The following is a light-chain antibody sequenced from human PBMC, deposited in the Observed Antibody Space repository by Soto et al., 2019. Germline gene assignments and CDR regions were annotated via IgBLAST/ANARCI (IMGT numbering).Light chain of an antibody. J-gene: IGKJ1*01. CDR2: DAS. CDR3: QLYNSDLWT. V-gene: IGKV1-5*01. Sequence: DIQLTQSPSTLSASVGDRVTITCRASQTISSWLAWYQQKPGKAPKLLIYDASSFQSGVPSRFSGSGSGTEFTRTISSLPTDDFATYYCQLYNSDLWTVGQGTRVYSK. CDR1: QTISSW.